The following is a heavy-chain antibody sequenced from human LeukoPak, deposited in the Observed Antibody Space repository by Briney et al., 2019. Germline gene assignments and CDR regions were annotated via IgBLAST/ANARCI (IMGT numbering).Heavy chain of an antibody. D-gene: IGHD6-19*01. Sequence: GGSLRLSCAASGFTVSSNYMSWVRQAPGKGLEWVSVIYSGGSTYYADSVKGRFTISRDNSKNTLYLQMNSLRAEDTAVYYCARVVSSRNDAFDIWGQGTMVTVSS. CDR2: IYSGGST. V-gene: IGHV3-66*01. J-gene: IGHJ3*02. CDR1: GFTVSSNY. CDR3: ARVVSSRNDAFDI.